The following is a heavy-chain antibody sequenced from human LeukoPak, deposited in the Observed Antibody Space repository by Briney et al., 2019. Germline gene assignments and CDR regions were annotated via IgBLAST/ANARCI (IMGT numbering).Heavy chain of an antibody. Sequence: GGSLRLSCVTSGFTFSGHSMNWVRQAPGKGLEWVSYLSSSSTSISYADSVKGRFTISRDNDKNSLYLQMNNLRAEDTAVYYCARVDRYYQGSGSYAIDYWGQGTLVTVSS. J-gene: IGHJ4*02. D-gene: IGHD3-10*01. CDR2: LSSSSTSI. CDR3: ARVDRYYQGSGSYAIDY. V-gene: IGHV3-48*04. CDR1: GFTFSGHS.